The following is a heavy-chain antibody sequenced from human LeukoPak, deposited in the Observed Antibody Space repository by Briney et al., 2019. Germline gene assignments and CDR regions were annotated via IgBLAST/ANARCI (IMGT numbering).Heavy chain of an antibody. Sequence: SETLSLTCAVYGGSFSGYYWSWIRQPPGKGLEWIGEINHSGSTNYNPSLKSRVTISVDTSKNQFSLKLSSVTAPDTAVYYCARGAAIDYWGQGTLVTVSS. V-gene: IGHV4-34*01. J-gene: IGHJ4*02. CDR3: ARGAAIDY. CDR2: INHSGST. CDR1: GGSFSGYY.